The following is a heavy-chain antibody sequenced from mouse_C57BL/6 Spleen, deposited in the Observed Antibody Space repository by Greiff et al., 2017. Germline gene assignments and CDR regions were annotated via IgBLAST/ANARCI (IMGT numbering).Heavy chain of an antibody. Sequence: QVQLQQPGAELVRPGSSVKLSCKASGYTFTSYWMHWVKQRPIQGLEWIGNIDPSDSETHYNQKFKDKATLTVDKSSSTAYMQLSSLTSEDSAVYYCARCPTYSNYLDYWGQGTTLTVSS. CDR1: GYTFTSYW. CDR3: ARCPTYSNYLDY. J-gene: IGHJ2*01. CDR2: IDPSDSET. D-gene: IGHD2-5*01. V-gene: IGHV1-52*01.